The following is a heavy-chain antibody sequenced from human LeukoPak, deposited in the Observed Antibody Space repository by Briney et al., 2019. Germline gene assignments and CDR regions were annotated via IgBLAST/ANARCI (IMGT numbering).Heavy chain of an antibody. CDR3: AKGGIYGSGSYYTHVDY. J-gene: IGHJ4*02. Sequence: PGGSLRLSCAASGFTFSSYSMNWVRQAPGKGLEWVSSISSSSSYIYYADSVKGRFTISRDNAKNSLYLQMNSLRAEDTALYYCAKGGIYGSGSYYTHVDYWGQGTLVTVSS. CDR2: ISSSSSYI. D-gene: IGHD3-10*01. V-gene: IGHV3-21*04. CDR1: GFTFSSYS.